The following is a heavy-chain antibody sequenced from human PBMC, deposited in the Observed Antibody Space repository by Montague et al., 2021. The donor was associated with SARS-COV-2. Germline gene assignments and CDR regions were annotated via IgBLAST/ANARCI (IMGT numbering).Heavy chain of an antibody. CDR1: GFTFSSYE. V-gene: IGHV3-48*03. J-gene: IGHJ6*02. Sequence: SLRLSCAASGFTFSSYEMNWVRQAPGKGLEWVSYISCSGSTIYYADSVKGRFTISRDNAKNSLYLQMNSLRAEDTAVYYCARAVAWIQLWLHYYYYGMDVWGQGTTVTVSS. D-gene: IGHD5-18*01. CDR2: ISCSGSTI. CDR3: ARAVAWIQLWLHYYYYGMDV.